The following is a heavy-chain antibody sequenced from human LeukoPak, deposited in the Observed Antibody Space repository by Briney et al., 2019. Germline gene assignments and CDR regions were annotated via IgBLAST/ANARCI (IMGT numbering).Heavy chain of an antibody. J-gene: IGHJ4*02. CDR1: GGSISSYY. CDR2: IYYSGST. Sequence: LETLSLTCTVSGGSISSYYWSWIRQPPGKGLEWIGYIYYSGSTNYNPSLKSRVTISVDTSKNQFSLKLSSVTAADTAVYYCAGRSGWFNFDYWGQGTLVTVSS. CDR3: AGRSGWFNFDY. D-gene: IGHD6-19*01. V-gene: IGHV4-59*01.